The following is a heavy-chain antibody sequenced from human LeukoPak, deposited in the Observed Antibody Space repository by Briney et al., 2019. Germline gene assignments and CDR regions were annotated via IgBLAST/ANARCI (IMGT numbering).Heavy chain of an antibody. CDR3: ARRYRGFFDY. CDR1: GGSLSSYF. Sequence: SETLSLTCTVSGGSLSSYFWSWIRLSPGKGLEWIGYIYSSGSTNYNPSLRSRVTISVDTSKRQFSLKVNSVTAADTAVYYCARRYRGFFDYWGQGILVTVSS. D-gene: IGHD3-16*02. J-gene: IGHJ4*02. V-gene: IGHV4-59*01. CDR2: IYSSGST.